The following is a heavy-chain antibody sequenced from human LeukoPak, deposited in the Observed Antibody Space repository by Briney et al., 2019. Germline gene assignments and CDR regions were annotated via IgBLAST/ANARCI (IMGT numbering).Heavy chain of an antibody. CDR2: IRYDESNK. D-gene: IGHD2-21*01. V-gene: IGHV3-30*02. CDR1: GFTFSSYG. Sequence: GGSLRLSCAASGFTFSSYGMHWVRQAPGKGLEWVAFIRYDESNKYYADSVKGRFTISRDNSKNTLYLQMNSLRAEDTAVYYCAKVTYFNWFDPWGQGTLVTVSS. J-gene: IGHJ5*02. CDR3: AKVTYFNWFDP.